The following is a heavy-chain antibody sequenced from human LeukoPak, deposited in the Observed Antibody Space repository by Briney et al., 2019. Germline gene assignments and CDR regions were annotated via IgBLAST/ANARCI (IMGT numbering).Heavy chain of an antibody. J-gene: IGHJ4*02. V-gene: IGHV4-59*01. D-gene: IGHD6-19*01. CDR3: ARHGSGWSFDY. Sequence: PSETLSLTCTVSGSISSYYWSWIRQPPGKGLEWIGYIYDSGSTNYNPSLKSRVTMSIDTSKKQFSLNLSSVTAADTAVYYCARHGSGWSFDYWGQGTLVSVST. CDR2: IYDSGST. CDR1: GSISSYY.